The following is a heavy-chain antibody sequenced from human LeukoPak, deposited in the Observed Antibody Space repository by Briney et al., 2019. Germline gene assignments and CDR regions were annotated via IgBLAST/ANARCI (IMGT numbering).Heavy chain of an antibody. CDR3: ARHEGLIPWDYDYVWGSYRSPYYFDY. CDR2: IYYSGST. V-gene: IGHV4-39*01. D-gene: IGHD3-16*02. CDR1: GGSISSSSYY. J-gene: IGHJ4*02. Sequence: SETLSLTCTVSGGSISSSSYYWGWIRQPPGKGLERIGSIYYSGSTYYNPSLKSRVTISVDTSKNQFSLKLSSVTAADTAVYYCARHEGLIPWDYDYVWGSYRSPYYFDYWGQGTLVTVSS.